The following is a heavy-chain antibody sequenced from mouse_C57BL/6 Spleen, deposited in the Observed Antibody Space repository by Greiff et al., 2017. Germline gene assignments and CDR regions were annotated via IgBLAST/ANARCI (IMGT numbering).Heavy chain of an antibody. D-gene: IGHD4-1*01. Sequence: VQLVESGPGLVQPSQSLSITCTVSGFSLTSYGVHWVRQSPGKGLEWLGVIWSGGSTDYNAAFISRLSISKDNSKSQVFFKMNSLQADDTAIYYCARNRGDWDFDYWGQGTTLTVSS. CDR2: IWSGGST. CDR1: GFSLTSYG. CDR3: ARNRGDWDFDY. V-gene: IGHV2-2*01. J-gene: IGHJ2*01.